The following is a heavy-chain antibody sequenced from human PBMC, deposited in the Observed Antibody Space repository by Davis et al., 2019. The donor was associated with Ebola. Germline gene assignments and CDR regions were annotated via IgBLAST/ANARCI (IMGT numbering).Heavy chain of an antibody. V-gene: IGHV4-59*11. CDR3: VRFGRGAY. D-gene: IGHD3-16*01. Sequence: PSETLSLTCTVSDGSISSHYWNWFRQPPGKGLEWIGFIYDSGRTHYNPSLKSRVTISADKSEKQFSLNLRSVTAADTAVYYCVRFGRGAYWGQGTLVTVSS. J-gene: IGHJ4*02. CDR2: IYDSGRT. CDR1: DGSISSHY.